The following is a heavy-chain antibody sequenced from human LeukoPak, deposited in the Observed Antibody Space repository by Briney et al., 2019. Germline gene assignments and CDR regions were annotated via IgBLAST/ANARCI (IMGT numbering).Heavy chain of an antibody. D-gene: IGHD1-26*01. J-gene: IGHJ4*02. CDR1: GGSITSTDW. CDR2: ISLTGRT. Sequence: SETLSLTCGVSGGSITSTDWWSWVRQPPGQGLEWIGEISLTGRTNYNPSLIGRVIMSLDESRNQLSLTLTSVTAADTAMYYCTRESGPYCPFGYWGQGTLVVVPS. V-gene: IGHV4-4*02. CDR3: TRESGPYCPFGY.